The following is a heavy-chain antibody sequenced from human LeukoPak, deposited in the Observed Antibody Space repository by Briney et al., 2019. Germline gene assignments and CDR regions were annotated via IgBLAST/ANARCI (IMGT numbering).Heavy chain of an antibody. D-gene: IGHD3-10*01. CDR1: GYTFTGYY. J-gene: IGHJ5*02. Sequence: SVKVSCKASGYTFTGYYMHWVRQAPGQGLEWMGWINPNSGGTNYAQKFQGRVTMTRDTSISTAYMELSGLRSDDTAVYYCARANMVRGVGLFSDRNWFDPWGQGTLVTVSS. CDR2: INPNSGGT. V-gene: IGHV1-2*02. CDR3: ARANMVRGVGLFSDRNWFDP.